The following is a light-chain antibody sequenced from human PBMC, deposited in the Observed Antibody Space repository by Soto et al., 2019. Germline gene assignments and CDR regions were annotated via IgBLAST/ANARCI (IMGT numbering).Light chain of an antibody. CDR1: SSDVGGYHY. CDR2: EVS. CDR3: SSYTSSSTLYV. V-gene: IGLV2-14*01. J-gene: IGLJ1*01. Sequence: QSALTQPASVSGSPGQSITISCTGTSSDVGGYHYVSWFQQHPGKAPKLMIYEVSNRPSGVSHRFSGSKSGNTASLTISGLQAEDEADYYCSSYTSSSTLYVFGTGTKVTVL.